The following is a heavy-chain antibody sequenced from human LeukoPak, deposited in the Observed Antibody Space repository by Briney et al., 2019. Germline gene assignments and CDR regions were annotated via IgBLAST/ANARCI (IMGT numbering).Heavy chain of an antibody. CDR1: GGSISSSSYY. D-gene: IGHD2-15*01. CDR2: IYYSGST. V-gene: IGHV4-39*07. J-gene: IGHJ4*02. Sequence: SETLSLTCTVSGGSISSSSYYWGWIRQPPGKGLEWIGSIYYSGSTNYNPSLKSRVTISVDTSKNQFSLKLSSVTAADTAVYYCARSPRIPRLYYLDYWGQGTLVTVSS. CDR3: ARSPRIPRLYYLDY.